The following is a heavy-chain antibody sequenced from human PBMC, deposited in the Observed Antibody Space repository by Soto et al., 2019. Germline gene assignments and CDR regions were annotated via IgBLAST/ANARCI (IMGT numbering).Heavy chain of an antibody. Sequence: ASVKVSCKASGYTFASYAMHWVRQAPGQRLEWMGWINAGNGNTKYSQKFQGRVTITRDTSASTAYMELSSLRSEDTAVYYCARDQSNTRGLRWHFDYWGQGTLVTVSS. CDR1: GYTFASYA. D-gene: IGHD4-17*01. CDR2: INAGNGNT. V-gene: IGHV1-3*01. CDR3: ARDQSNTRGLRWHFDY. J-gene: IGHJ4*02.